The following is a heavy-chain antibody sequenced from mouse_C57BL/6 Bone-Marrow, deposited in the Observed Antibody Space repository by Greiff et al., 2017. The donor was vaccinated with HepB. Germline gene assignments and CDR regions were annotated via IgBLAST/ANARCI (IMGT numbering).Heavy chain of an antibody. CDR1: GYTFTSYG. J-gene: IGHJ2*01. V-gene: IGHV1-81*01. Sequence: VKLMESGAELARPGASVKLSCKASGYTFTSYGISWVKQRTGQGLEWIGEIYPRSGNTYYNEKFKGKATLTADKSSSTAYMELRSLTSEDSAVYFCARAGPITTVVATNFDYWGQGTTLTVSS. D-gene: IGHD1-1*01. CDR3: ARAGPITTVVATNFDY. CDR2: IYPRSGNT.